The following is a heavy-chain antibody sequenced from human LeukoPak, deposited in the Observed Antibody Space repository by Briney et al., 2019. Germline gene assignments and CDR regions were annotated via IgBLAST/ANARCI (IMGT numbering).Heavy chain of an antibody. J-gene: IGHJ4*02. V-gene: IGHV4-38-2*02. D-gene: IGHD5-24*01. CDR1: GYSISSGYY. CDR3: ARSRYGYPLDY. Sequence: SSETLSLTCNVSGYSISSGYYWGWLRQPPGKGLEWIGTIYYSGSTYYSPSLKGRVTISVDTSKNQFSLKLSSVTAADTAVYYCARSRYGYPLDYWGQGTLVTVSS. CDR2: IYYSGST.